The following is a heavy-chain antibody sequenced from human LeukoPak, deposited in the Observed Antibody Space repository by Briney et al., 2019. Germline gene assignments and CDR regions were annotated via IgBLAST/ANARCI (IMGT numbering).Heavy chain of an antibody. CDR2: IGGRDCST. Sequence: GGSLRLSCAASGFTFSSYGMSWVRQAPGKGLEWVSAIGGRDCSTYYADSVKGRFTISRDNSKNTLYVQMNSLRAEDTAVYYCAEGHYYGSGSLDYWGQGTLVTVSS. CDR3: AEGHYYGSGSLDY. J-gene: IGHJ4*02. CDR1: GFTFSSYG. V-gene: IGHV3-23*01. D-gene: IGHD3-10*01.